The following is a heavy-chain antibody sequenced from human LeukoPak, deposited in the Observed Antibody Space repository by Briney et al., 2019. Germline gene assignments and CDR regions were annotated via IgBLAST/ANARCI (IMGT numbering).Heavy chain of an antibody. V-gene: IGHV6-1*01. CDR3: AREGTSGSAFDI. CDR2: TYYRSKWYT. Sequence: SQTLSLTCAVYGDSVCSYSAAWNCIRQSPARGREGLGRTYYRSKWYTDYAVSVKSRITITPDTSKNQFSLQLNSVTPEDTAVYYCAREGTSGSAFDIWGQGTMVTVSS. D-gene: IGHD3-22*01. J-gene: IGHJ3*02. CDR1: GDSVCSYSAA.